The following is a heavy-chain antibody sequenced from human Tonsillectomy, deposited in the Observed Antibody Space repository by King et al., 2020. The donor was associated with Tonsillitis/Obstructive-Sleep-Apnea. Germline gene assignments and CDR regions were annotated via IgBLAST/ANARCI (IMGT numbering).Heavy chain of an antibody. CDR2: IYYSGST. D-gene: IGHD2-15*01. J-gene: IGHJ5*02. CDR1: GGSIRSSSYF. V-gene: IGHV4-39*01. CDR3: SGGSTVEVVNWFDP. Sequence: PLQESGPGLVKPSENLSLTCTVSGGSIRSSSYFWGWIRQPPGKGLEWVGSIYYSGSTYYNPSLKSRVTISVDTSKNQFSLKLSSVTAADTAVYYCSGGSTVEVVNWFDPWGQGTLVTVSS.